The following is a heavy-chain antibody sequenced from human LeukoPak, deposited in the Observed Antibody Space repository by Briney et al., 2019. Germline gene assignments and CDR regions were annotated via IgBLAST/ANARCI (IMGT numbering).Heavy chain of an antibody. J-gene: IGHJ4*02. Sequence: PSETLSLTCTVSGGSISSSSYYWGWIRQPPGKGLEWIGSIYYSGSTYYNPSLKSRVTISVDTSKNQFSLKLSSVTAADTAVYYCGSPNPYGSGSYQFDYWGQGTLVTVSS. CDR2: IYYSGST. V-gene: IGHV4-39*01. CDR1: GGSISSSSYY. CDR3: GSPNPYGSGSYQFDY. D-gene: IGHD3-10*01.